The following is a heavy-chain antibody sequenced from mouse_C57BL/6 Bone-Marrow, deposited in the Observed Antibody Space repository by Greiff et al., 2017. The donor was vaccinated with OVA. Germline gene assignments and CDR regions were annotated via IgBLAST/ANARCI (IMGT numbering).Heavy chain of an antibody. Sequence: EVQLKESGPGLVKPSQSLSLTCSVTGYSITSGYYWNWIRQFPGNKLEWMGYISYDGSNNYNPSLKNRISITRDTSKNQFFLKLNSVTTEDTATYYCARDYSNYGDFDYWGQGTTLTVSS. CDR3: ARDYSNYGDFDY. V-gene: IGHV3-6*01. D-gene: IGHD2-5*01. CDR2: ISYDGSN. CDR1: GYSITSGYY. J-gene: IGHJ2*01.